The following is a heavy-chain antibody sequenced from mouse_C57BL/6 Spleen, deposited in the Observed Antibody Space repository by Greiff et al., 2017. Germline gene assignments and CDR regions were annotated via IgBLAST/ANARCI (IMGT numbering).Heavy chain of an antibody. Sequence: EVQLLQSGAGLVKPGASLTLSCKASGFTFSDHGMHWVSQAPEKGLEWVGYIFSGSSTIDYADTVKGRFTISRDNAKNTLFPQMTSLRTEDTAMYYCSRKEDYYAKDYWGQGTSVTVSS. CDR2: IFSGSSTI. V-gene: IGHV5-17*01. J-gene: IGHJ4*01. CDR3: SRKEDYYAKDY. CDR1: GFTFSDHG.